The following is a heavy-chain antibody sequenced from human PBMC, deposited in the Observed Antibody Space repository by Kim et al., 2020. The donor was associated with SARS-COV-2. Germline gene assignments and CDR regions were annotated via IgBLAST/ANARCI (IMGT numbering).Heavy chain of an antibody. J-gene: IGHJ4*02. D-gene: IGHD5-18*01. Sequence: VKVSCKASGYTFTSYDINWVRQATGQGLEWMGWMNPNSGNTGYAQKFQGRVTMTRNTSISTAYMELSSLRSEDTAVYYCARGRSIQLWPTVDYWGQGTLVTVSS. V-gene: IGHV1-8*01. CDR2: MNPNSGNT. CDR3: ARGRSIQLWPTVDY. CDR1: GYTFTSYD.